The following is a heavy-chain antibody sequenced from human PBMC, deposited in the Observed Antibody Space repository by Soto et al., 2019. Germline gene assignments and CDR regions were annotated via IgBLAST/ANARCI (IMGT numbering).Heavy chain of an antibody. Sequence: EVQLVESGGGLVKPGGSLRLSCAASGFTFSSSGVNWVRQAPGKGLEWVSSISSSSTYIYYTDSVKGRFTISRDNAKNALYLQMNSLRAEDTAVYYCARARGTAAGAEFDYWGQGTLVTVSS. CDR3: ARARGTAAGAEFDY. CDR2: ISSSSTYI. V-gene: IGHV3-21*01. D-gene: IGHD6-13*01. CDR1: GFTFSSSG. J-gene: IGHJ4*02.